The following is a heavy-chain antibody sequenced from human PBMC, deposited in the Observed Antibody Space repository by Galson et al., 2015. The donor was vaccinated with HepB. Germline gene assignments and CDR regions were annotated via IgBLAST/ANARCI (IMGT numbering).Heavy chain of an antibody. J-gene: IGHJ4*02. V-gene: IGHV3-48*01. Sequence: SLRLSCAASGFTFSSYSMNWVRQAPGKGLEWVSYISSSSSTIYYADSVKGRFTISRDNAKNSLYLQMNSLRAEDTAVYYCARDDDIVVGLYYFDYWGQGTLVTVSS. CDR2: ISSSSSTI. CDR1: GFTFSSYS. D-gene: IGHD2-2*01. CDR3: ARDDDIVVGLYYFDY.